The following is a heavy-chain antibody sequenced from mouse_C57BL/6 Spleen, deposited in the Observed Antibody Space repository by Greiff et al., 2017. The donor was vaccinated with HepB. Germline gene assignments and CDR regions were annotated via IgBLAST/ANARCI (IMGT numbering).Heavy chain of an antibody. V-gene: IGHV5-4*01. CDR2: ISDGGSYT. Sequence: EVHLVGSGGGLVKPGGSLKLSCAASGFTFSSYAMSWVRQTPEKRLEWVATISDGGSYTYYPDNVKGRFTISRDNAKNNLYLQMSHLKSEDTAMYYCARADGYSPWFAYWGQGTLVTVSA. J-gene: IGHJ3*01. CDR3: ARADGYSPWFAY. CDR1: GFTFSSYA. D-gene: IGHD2-3*01.